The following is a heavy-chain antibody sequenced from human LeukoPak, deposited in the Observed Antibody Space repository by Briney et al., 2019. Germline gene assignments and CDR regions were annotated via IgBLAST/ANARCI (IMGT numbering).Heavy chain of an antibody. CDR1: GFTFNTYS. Sequence: GRSLRLSCATSGFTFNTYSMNWVRQTPAQGLEWDSSISSSSSYIYYADSVKGRFTISRDNAKNSLYLQMNSLRAEDTAVYYCARDLGRSGYYTIDAFDIWGQGTMVTVSS. D-gene: IGHD3-22*01. CDR3: ARDLGRSGYYTIDAFDI. J-gene: IGHJ3*02. CDR2: ISSSSSYI. V-gene: IGHV3-21*01.